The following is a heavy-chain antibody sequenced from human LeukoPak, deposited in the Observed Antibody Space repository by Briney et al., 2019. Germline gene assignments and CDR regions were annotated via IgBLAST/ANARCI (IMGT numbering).Heavy chain of an antibody. D-gene: IGHD3-22*01. V-gene: IGHV4-30-2*01. CDR2: IYHSGST. J-gene: IGHJ2*01. Sequence: SETLSLTCAVSGGSISSGGYSWSWIRQPPGTGLEWLGYIYHSGSTYYNPSLKSRVTISVDTSKNQFSLKLSSVTAADTAVYYCARGDYYDSSGYYYGTPPGWYFDLWGRGTLVTVSS. CDR1: GGSISSGGYS. CDR3: ARGDYYDSSGYYYGTPPGWYFDL.